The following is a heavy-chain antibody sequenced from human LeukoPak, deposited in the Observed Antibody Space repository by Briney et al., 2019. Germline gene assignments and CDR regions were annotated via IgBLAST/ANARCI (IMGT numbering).Heavy chain of an antibody. Sequence: SETLSLTCALYGGSFSGYYWSWIRQPPRKGLGWVGEIKLSGRTHYKPPLKNRVTISVDTSKNQFSLKLSPETAADTAVYYCARVGGSWYSHLDYWGQGTLVTVSS. V-gene: IGHV4-34*01. CDR2: IKLSGRT. D-gene: IGHD6-13*01. CDR1: GGSFSGYY. J-gene: IGHJ4*02. CDR3: ARVGGSWYSHLDY.